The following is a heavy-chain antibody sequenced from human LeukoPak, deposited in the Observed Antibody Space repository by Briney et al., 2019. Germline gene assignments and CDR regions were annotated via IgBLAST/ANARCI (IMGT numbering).Heavy chain of an antibody. CDR3: ARGRVSSSTWYSTYYYYFYMDV. J-gene: IGHJ6*03. Sequence: SETLSLTCSVSDDSITMYYWTWIWQPPGKGLEWIGYVDHTGSTNFNPSLNGRVSISRDTTKNLFSLRLRSVTAADTAVYFCARGRVSSSTWYSTYYYYFYMDVWGKGTTVTVSS. V-gene: IGHV4-59*01. D-gene: IGHD1-1*01. CDR2: VDHTGST. CDR1: DDSITMYY.